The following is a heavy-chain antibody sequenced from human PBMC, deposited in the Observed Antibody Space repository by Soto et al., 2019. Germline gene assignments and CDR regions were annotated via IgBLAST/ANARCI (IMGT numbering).Heavy chain of an antibody. CDR2: IRSKAYGGTT. CDR3: TRFGIYGDFTFDY. D-gene: IGHD4-17*01. J-gene: IGHJ4*02. CDR1: GFTFGDYA. Sequence: GGSLRLSCTASGFTFGDYAMSWVRQAPGKGLEWVGFIRSKAYGGTTEYAASVKGRFTISRDDSKSIAYLQMNSLKTEDTAVYYCTRFGIYGDFTFDYWGQGTLVTVSS. V-gene: IGHV3-49*04.